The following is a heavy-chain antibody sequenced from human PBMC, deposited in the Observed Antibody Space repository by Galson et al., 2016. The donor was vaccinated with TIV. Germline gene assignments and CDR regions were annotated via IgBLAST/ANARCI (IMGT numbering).Heavy chain of an antibody. V-gene: IGHV3-74*01. Sequence: SLRLSCAVSGFTFNNYWMHWVRQTPGKRLMWVSRINSDGSSSAYADSVKGRFTISRDNAQNTLFLHMSSLRAEDTAVYYCARLRGYYDEADYWGQGTLVTVSS. CDR1: GFTFNNYW. CDR2: INSDGSSS. CDR3: ARLRGYYDEADY. D-gene: IGHD3-16*01. J-gene: IGHJ4*02.